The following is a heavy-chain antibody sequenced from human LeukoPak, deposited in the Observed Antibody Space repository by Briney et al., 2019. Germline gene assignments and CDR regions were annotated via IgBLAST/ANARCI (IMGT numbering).Heavy chain of an antibody. CDR3: AKGYSSSWAFDY. D-gene: IGHD6-13*01. CDR1: GFTFSSYG. J-gene: IGHJ4*02. V-gene: IGHV3-30*18. CDR2: ISYDGSSK. Sequence: GGSLRLSCAASGFTFSSYGMHWVRQAPGKGLEWVAVISYDGSSKYYADSVKGRFTISRDNSKNTLYLQMNSLRAEGTAVYYCAKGYSSSWAFDYWGQGTLVTVSS.